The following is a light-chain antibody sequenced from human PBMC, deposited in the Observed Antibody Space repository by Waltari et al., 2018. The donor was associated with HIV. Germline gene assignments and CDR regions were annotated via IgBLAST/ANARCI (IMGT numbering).Light chain of an antibody. V-gene: IGLV4-69*01. J-gene: IGLJ3*02. CDR3: QTWDTGPWV. CDR1: SGPSTYA. CDR2: LNNDGSH. Sequence: QLILTQSPSASASLGASVKLTCTLSSGPSTYAIAWLQHQPEKGPRFLLKLNNDGSHTRGAGIPDRFSGSSSGAERYLTISSLQSEDEADYYCQTWDTGPWVFGGGTKLTVL.